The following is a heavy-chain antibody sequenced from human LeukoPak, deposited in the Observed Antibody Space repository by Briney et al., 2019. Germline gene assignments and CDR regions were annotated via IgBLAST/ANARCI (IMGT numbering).Heavy chain of an antibody. D-gene: IGHD2-15*01. V-gene: IGHV4-61*02. CDR1: GGSISSGSYY. CDR2: FYTSVRT. Sequence: SEPLTLTCTVSGGSISSGSYYWSWIRPPAGKGLEGIARFYTSVRTNYNPSLKSRVTISVNTSKNQFCLNLSSVNTADTAVYYCAGVNRARYCSGGSCFYFDYWGQGTLVTVSS. CDR3: AGVNRARYCSGGSCFYFDY. J-gene: IGHJ4*02.